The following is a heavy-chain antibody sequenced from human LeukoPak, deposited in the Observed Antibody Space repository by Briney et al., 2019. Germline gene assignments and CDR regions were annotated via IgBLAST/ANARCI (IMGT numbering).Heavy chain of an antibody. CDR2: IYYSGST. CDR3: ARGYDSSGSTFDY. Sequence: SETLSLTCTVSGGSISSYYWSWIRQPPGKGLEWIGYIYYSGSTNYNPSLKSRATISVDTSKNQFSLKLSSVTAADTAVYYCARGYDSSGSTFDYWGQGTLVTVSS. D-gene: IGHD3-22*01. CDR1: GGSISSYY. V-gene: IGHV4-59*01. J-gene: IGHJ4*02.